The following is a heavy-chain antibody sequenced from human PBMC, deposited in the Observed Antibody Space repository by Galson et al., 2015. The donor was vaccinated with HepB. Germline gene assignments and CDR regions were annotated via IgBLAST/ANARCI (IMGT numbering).Heavy chain of an antibody. CDR1: GFTFSSYA. CDR3: AKDDSYCSGGSCLTYFDY. J-gene: IGHJ4*02. D-gene: IGHD2-15*01. Sequence: SLRLSCAASGFTFSSYAMSWVRQAPGKGLEWVSAISGSGGGTYYADSVKGRFTISRDNSKNTLYLQMNSLRAEDTAVYYCAKDDSYCSGGSCLTYFDYWGQGTLVTVSS. CDR2: ISGSGGGT. V-gene: IGHV3-23*01.